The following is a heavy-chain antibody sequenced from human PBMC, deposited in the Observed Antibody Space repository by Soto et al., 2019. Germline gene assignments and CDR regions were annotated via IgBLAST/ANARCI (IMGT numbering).Heavy chain of an antibody. D-gene: IGHD2-8*01. J-gene: IGHJ4*02. CDR2: ISYDGSNK. V-gene: IGHV3-30-3*01. CDR3: ATSMVYAILYDY. Sequence: VQLVESGGGLVQPGGSLRLSCAASGFTFSSYAMHWVRQAPGKGLEWVAVISYDGSNKYYADSVKGRFTISRDNSKNTLYLQMNSLRAEDTAVYYCATSMVYAILYDYWGQGTLVTVSS. CDR1: GFTFSSYA.